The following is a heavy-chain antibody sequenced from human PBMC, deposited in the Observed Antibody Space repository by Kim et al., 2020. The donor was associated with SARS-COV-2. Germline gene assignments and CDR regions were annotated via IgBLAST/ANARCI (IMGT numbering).Heavy chain of an antibody. Sequence: DSGKGRFTISRDNAKNSLYLQMNSLRAEDTALYYCARLGSSGWYPFYFDFWGQGTLVTVSS. J-gene: IGHJ4*02. CDR3: ARLGSSGWYPFYFDF. V-gene: IGHV3-20*03. D-gene: IGHD6-19*01.